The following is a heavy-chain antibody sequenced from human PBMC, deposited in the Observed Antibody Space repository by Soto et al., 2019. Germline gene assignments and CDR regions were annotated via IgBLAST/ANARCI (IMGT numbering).Heavy chain of an antibody. V-gene: IGHV1-8*01. CDR1: GYTFTSYD. CDR2: MNPNSGNT. CDR3: ARDIVRTQQPGYYYYYMDV. D-gene: IGHD6-13*01. Sequence: ASVKVSCKASGYTFTSYDINWVRQATGQGLEWMGWMNPNSGNTGYAQKFQGRVTMTRNTSISTAYMELSSLRSEDTAVYYCARDIVRTQQPGYYYYYMDVRGKGTTVTVSS. J-gene: IGHJ6*03.